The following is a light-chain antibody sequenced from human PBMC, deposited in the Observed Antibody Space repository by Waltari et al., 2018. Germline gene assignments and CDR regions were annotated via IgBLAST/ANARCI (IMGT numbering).Light chain of an antibody. CDR2: EAN. CDR1: SSAVGRYNL. Sequence: QSALTQPASVSGSPGQSVPIPCTGTSSAVGRYNLVSWYQHHPGKAPKLMIYEANKRPSGVSNRFSGSKSGITASLTISGLQAEDEADYYCCSYAGTITPYVFGSGTKVTVL. V-gene: IGLV2-23*01. J-gene: IGLJ1*01. CDR3: CSYAGTITPYV.